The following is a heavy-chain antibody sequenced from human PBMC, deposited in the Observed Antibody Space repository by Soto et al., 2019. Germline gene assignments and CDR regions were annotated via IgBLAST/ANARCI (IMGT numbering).Heavy chain of an antibody. CDR1: GFTFSSYA. V-gene: IGHV3-23*01. J-gene: IGHJ6*02. Sequence: GGSLRLSCAASGFTFSSYAMSWVRQAPGKGLEWVSAISGSGRSTYYADSVKGRFTISRDNSKNTLYLQMNSLRAEDTAVYYCAKDPMYITIFGVVIDYYYYGMDVWDQGTTVTVSS. D-gene: IGHD3-3*01. CDR3: AKDPMYITIFGVVIDYYYYGMDV. CDR2: ISGSGRST.